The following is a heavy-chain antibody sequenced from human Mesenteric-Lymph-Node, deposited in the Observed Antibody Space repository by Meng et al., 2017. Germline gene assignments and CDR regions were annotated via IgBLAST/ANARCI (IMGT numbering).Heavy chain of an antibody. Sequence: GGSLRLSCAASGFTFSSYAMHWVRQAPGKGLEWVAVISYDGSNKYYADSVKGRFTISRDNSKNTLYLQMNSLRAEDTAVYYCARGRWIQLWPDAFDIWGQGTMVTVSS. J-gene: IGHJ3*02. CDR3: ARGRWIQLWPDAFDI. CDR1: GFTFSSYA. D-gene: IGHD5-18*01. CDR2: ISYDGSNK. V-gene: IGHV3-30*04.